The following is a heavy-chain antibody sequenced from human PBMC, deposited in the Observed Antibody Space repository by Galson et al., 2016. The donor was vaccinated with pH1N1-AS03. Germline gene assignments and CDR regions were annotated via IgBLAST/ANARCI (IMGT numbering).Heavy chain of an antibody. V-gene: IGHV5-51*01. D-gene: IGHD2-15*01. Sequence: QSGAEVKKPGESLKISCQASGYIFSSYWIGWVRQRPGEGLEWMGIIWPADSDTKYSPSFQGQVTISVDTSLNTAYLQWSSLGASDTSMYFCARQKYCSGGSCFLYYDAFDMWGQGTLVTVSS. CDR3: ARQKYCSGGSCFLYYDAFDM. J-gene: IGHJ3*02. CDR2: IWPADSDT. CDR1: GYIFSSYW.